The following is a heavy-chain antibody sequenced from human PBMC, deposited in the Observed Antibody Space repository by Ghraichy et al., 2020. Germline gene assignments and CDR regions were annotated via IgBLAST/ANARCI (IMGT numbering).Heavy chain of an antibody. Sequence: LSLTCAASGFTFSSYSMNWVRQAPGKGLEWVSSISSSSSYIYYADSVKGRFTISRDNAKNSLYLQMNSLRAEDTAVYYCARDFSSSWDYYYYMDVWGKGTTVTVSS. CDR1: GFTFSSYS. CDR3: ARDFSSSWDYYYYMDV. V-gene: IGHV3-21*01. CDR2: ISSSSSYI. D-gene: IGHD6-13*01. J-gene: IGHJ6*03.